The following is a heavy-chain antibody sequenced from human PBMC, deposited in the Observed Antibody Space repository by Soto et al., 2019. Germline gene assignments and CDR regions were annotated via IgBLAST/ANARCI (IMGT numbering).Heavy chain of an antibody. CDR3: AKFSAAMDYYYGMDV. Sequence: QVQLVESGGGVVQPGRSLRLSCAASGFTFSSYGMHWVRQAPGKGLEWVAVISYDGSNKYYADSVKGRFTISRDNSKNTLYLQMNSLRAEDTAVYYCAKFSAAMDYYYGMDVWGQGTTVTVSS. V-gene: IGHV3-30*18. D-gene: IGHD2-2*01. CDR1: GFTFSSYG. J-gene: IGHJ6*02. CDR2: ISYDGSNK.